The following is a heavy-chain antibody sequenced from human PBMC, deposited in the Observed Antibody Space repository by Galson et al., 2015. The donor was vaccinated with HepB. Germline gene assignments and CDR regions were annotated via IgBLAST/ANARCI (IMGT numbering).Heavy chain of an antibody. CDR1: GYAFTSYT. CDR2: INTNTGDP. J-gene: IGHJ6*02. Sequence: SVKVSCKASGYAFTSYTLNWVRQAPGQGLEWMGWINTNTGDPTYAQGFTGRFVFSLDTSVSTAYLQINSLQAEDTAVYYCSRDPNALSTMVVVVIGVGYYGMDVWGQGTTVIVSS. CDR3: SRDPNALSTMVVVVIGVGYYGMDV. D-gene: IGHD3-22*01. V-gene: IGHV7-4-1*02.